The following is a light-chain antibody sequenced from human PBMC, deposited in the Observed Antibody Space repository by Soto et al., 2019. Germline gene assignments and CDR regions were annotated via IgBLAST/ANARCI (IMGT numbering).Light chain of an antibody. CDR1: QSVNSN. V-gene: IGKV3-15*01. Sequence: EIVMTQSPATLSMSPVERATLSCRASQSVNSNLAWYQQKPGQAPRLLIYDASTRATGIPARFSGSGSGTEFTLTISSLQSEDFAFYYCQHYIAWPEFGQGTKVDIK. J-gene: IGKJ1*01. CDR2: DAS. CDR3: QHYIAWPE.